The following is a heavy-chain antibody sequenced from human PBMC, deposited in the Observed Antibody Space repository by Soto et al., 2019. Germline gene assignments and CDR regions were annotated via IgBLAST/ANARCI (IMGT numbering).Heavy chain of an antibody. CDR2: INPNSGGT. D-gene: IGHD6-13*01. CDR3: ATHSIAATGTPDPQFDY. Sequence: SVKVSCKASGYTFTGYYIHLVRQAPGQGLEWMGWINPNSGGTNYAQKFQGWVTMTRDTSINTAYMELTRLISDDTAVYYCATHSIAATGTPDPQFDYWGQGTLVTVSS. J-gene: IGHJ4*02. V-gene: IGHV1-2*04. CDR1: GYTFTGYY.